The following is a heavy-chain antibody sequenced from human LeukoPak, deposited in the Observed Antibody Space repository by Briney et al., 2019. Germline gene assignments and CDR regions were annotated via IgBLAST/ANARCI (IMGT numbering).Heavy chain of an antibody. D-gene: IGHD5-18*01. CDR2: IFYDGTIY. Sequence: TGGSLRLSCTASGFTFDNFAMHWVRQAPGKGLEWVAVIFYDGTIYYYADSVKGRFTISRDNAKNSLYLQMNSLRAEDTAVYYCARDAGYGYDRFDYWGQGTQVTVSS. V-gene: IGHV3-30*04. CDR1: GFTFDNFA. CDR3: ARDAGYGYDRFDY. J-gene: IGHJ4*02.